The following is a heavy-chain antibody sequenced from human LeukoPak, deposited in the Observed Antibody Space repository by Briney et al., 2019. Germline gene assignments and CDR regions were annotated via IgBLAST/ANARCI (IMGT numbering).Heavy chain of an antibody. CDR3: ARIRGSSSSVLMDV. CDR1: GFIFSSYW. D-gene: IGHD6-13*01. CDR2: IQQDGSEK. Sequence: PGGSLRPSCAASGFIFSSYWMSWVRQAPGKGLEWVANIQQDGSEKYSVDSVKGRFTISRDNAKNSLYLQMNSLRAEDTAVYYCARIRGSSSSVLMDVWGKGTTVTVSS. J-gene: IGHJ6*03. V-gene: IGHV3-7*01.